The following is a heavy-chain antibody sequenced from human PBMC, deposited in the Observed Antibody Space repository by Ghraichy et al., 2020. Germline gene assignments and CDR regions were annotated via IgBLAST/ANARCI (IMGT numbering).Heavy chain of an antibody. J-gene: IGHJ5*02. CDR1: GYTFTGYY. CDR2: INPNSGGT. Sequence: ASVKVSCKASGYTFTGYYMHWVRQAPGQGLEWMGWINPNSGGTNYAQKFQGWVTMTRDTSISTAYMELSRLRSDDTAVYYCARDPRPIYIRSGYDFYNWFDPWGQGTLVTVSS. V-gene: IGHV1-2*04. D-gene: IGHD5-12*01. CDR3: ARDPRPIYIRSGYDFYNWFDP.